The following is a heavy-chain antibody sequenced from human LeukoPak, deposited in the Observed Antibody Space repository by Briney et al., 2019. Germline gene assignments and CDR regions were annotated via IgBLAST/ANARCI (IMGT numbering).Heavy chain of an antibody. CDR3: ARGGSYKFDY. CDR1: GYTFSSYW. Sequence: SCKASGYTFSSYWMSWVRQAPGKGLEWVANIKQDGSEKCFVDSVKGRFTISRDNAKNSLYLQVNSLRAEDTAVYYCARGGSYKFDYWGQGNLVTVSS. D-gene: IGHD1-26*01. V-gene: IGHV3-7*01. J-gene: IGHJ4*02. CDR2: IKQDGSEK.